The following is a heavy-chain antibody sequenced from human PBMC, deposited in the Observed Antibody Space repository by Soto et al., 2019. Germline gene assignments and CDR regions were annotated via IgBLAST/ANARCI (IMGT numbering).Heavy chain of an antibody. D-gene: IGHD6-19*01. V-gene: IGHV1-24*01. CDR2: FDPIFGTA. CDR1: GDTLTELS. J-gene: IGHJ5*02. Sequence: GASVKVSCKVSGDTLTELSMHWVRQAPGKGLEWMGGFDPIFGTANYAQKFQGRVTITADESTSTAYMELSSLRSEDTAVYYCARDEAHRLGDSSGWYFWFDPWGQGTLVTVSS. CDR3: ARDEAHRLGDSSGWYFWFDP.